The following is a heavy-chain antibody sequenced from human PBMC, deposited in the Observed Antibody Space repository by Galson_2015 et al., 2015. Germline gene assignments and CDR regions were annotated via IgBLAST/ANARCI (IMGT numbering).Heavy chain of an antibody. CDR2: INPSGGST. V-gene: IGHV1-46*01. CDR1: GYTFTSYY. J-gene: IGHJ4*02. Sequence: SVKVSCKASGYTFTSYYMHWVRQAPGQGLEWMGIINPSGGSTSYAQKFQGRVTMTRDTSTSTVYMELSSLRSEDTAVHYCARDGTGNCSSTSCHKTYYFDYWGQGTLVTVSS. CDR3: ARDGTGNCSSTSCHKTYYFDY. D-gene: IGHD2-2*01.